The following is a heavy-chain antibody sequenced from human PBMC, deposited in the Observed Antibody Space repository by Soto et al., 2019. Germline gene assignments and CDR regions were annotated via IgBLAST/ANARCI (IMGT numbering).Heavy chain of an antibody. CDR2: ISDGNGDST. J-gene: IGHJ4*02. CDR1: GFTFSSSA. Sequence: EVQLLDSGGALVQPGGSLRLSCTASGFTFSSSAMSWVRQSPGKGLEWVSAISDGNGDSTYYAGSVKGRFTISRDKTKKGPYLEMNDLGAEDTGGYYGAKGGGGDHGYWGQGTLVTVSS. D-gene: IGHD2-21*02. V-gene: IGHV3-23*01. CDR3: AKGGGGDHGY.